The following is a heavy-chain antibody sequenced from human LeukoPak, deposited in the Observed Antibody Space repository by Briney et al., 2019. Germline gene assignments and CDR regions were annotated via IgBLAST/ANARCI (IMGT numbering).Heavy chain of an antibody. J-gene: IGHJ3*02. CDR3: ARDGVRWELPSGFDI. Sequence: ASVKVSCKASGGTFSSYAISWVRQAPGQGLEWMGWISAYTGNTNYAQKFQGRVTMTKDTSTSTAYMEMRSLRSDDTAVYYCARDGVRWELPSGFDIWGQGTMVTVSS. CDR2: ISAYTGNT. V-gene: IGHV1-18*01. CDR1: GGTFSSYA. D-gene: IGHD1-26*01.